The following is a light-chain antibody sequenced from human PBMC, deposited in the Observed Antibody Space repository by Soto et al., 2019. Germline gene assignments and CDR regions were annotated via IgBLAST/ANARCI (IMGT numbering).Light chain of an antibody. J-gene: IGLJ2*01. CDR3: SSYTSNNTHVV. CDR1: SSDVGDYKY. V-gene: IGLV2-14*01. CDR2: EVT. Sequence: QSALTQPASVSGSPGQSITISCTGSSSDVGDYKYVSWYQQHPGRAPKLMIYEVTDRPSGVSNRFSGSKSGNTASLTISGLPAEDEADYYCSSYTSNNTHVVFGGGTKLTVL.